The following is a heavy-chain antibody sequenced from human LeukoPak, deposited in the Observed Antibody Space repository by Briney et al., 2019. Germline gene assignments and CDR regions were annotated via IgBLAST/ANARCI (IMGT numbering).Heavy chain of an antibody. Sequence: ASVKVSCKTTGYTFTDYYMHWVRQAPGQGLEWMGWINPNTGGTNYAQKFQGRVTMTRDTSISTAYMELRSLRSDDTAVYYCARVREYYYDSSGYYYNYWGQGTLVTVSS. V-gene: IGHV1-2*02. CDR2: INPNTGGT. J-gene: IGHJ4*02. D-gene: IGHD3-22*01. CDR3: ARVREYYYDSSGYYYNY. CDR1: GYTFTDYY.